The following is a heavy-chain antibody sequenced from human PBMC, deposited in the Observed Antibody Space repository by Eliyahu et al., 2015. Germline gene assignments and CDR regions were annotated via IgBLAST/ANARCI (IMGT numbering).Heavy chain of an antibody. CDR1: GGSVSGDNG. CDR3: ARVAGTYSNYYGLDV. V-gene: IGHV4-4*02. J-gene: IGHJ6*02. D-gene: IGHD2/OR15-2a*01. CDR2: IYHSGST. Sequence: QVRLQESGPGLVKPSGTLSLTCAVFGGSVSGDNGWSWVRQSPGKGLEWIGEIYHSGSTNYSPSFRSRVTISLEKSKNQISLTLTSVTAADTAMYYCARVAGTYSNYYGLDVWGQGTTVAVSS.